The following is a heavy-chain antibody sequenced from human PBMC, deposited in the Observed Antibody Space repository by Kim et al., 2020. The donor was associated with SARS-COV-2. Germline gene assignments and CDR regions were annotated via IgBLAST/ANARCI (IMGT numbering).Heavy chain of an antibody. Sequence: YDPPLKGRVTMVVDTSNNQFSLKLSSVTAADTAVYYCARQRGGSSWSDSWGQGTLVTVSS. J-gene: IGHJ5*01. CDR3: ARQRGGSSWSDS. D-gene: IGHD6-13*01. V-gene: IGHV4-39*01.